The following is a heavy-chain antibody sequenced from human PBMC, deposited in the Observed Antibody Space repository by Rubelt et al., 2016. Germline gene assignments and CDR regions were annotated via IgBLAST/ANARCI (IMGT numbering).Heavy chain of an antibody. D-gene: IGHD4-17*01. CDR2: LYYSGST. J-gene: IGHJ3*02. V-gene: IGHV4-31*03. Sequence: QVQLQESGPGLVKPSQTLSLTCSVSGGSISSGGYYWSWIRQHPGKGLEWIGYLYYSGSTYHNPSLKSRVTISLDTSKNQFSLKLSSVTAADTAVYYCARIIGDPYAFDIWGQGTMVTVSS. CDR3: ARIIGDPYAFDI. CDR1: GGSISSGGYY.